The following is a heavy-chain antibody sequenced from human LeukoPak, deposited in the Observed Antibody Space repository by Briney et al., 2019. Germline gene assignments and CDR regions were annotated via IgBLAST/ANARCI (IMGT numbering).Heavy chain of an antibody. Sequence: GGSLRLSCAASGFTFSSYSMNWVRQAPGKGLEWVSYISSSSSTIYYADSVKGRFTISRDNAKNSLYLHMNSLRAEDTAVYYCAGLWFGERVDYWGQGTLITVSS. J-gene: IGHJ4*02. V-gene: IGHV3-48*04. CDR3: AGLWFGERVDY. D-gene: IGHD3-10*01. CDR1: GFTFSSYS. CDR2: ISSSSSTI.